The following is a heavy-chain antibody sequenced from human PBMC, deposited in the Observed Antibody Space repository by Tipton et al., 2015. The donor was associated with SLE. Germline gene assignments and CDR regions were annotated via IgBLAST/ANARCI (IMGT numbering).Heavy chain of an antibody. Sequence: TLSLTCDVYGGYFSGHRWTWIRQPPGKGLDWIGEINHSGSTNYNQSLQSRVILSEDTSTNQFSLSLSSVTAADTAVYYCATSDFYGSGQGLDVWGQGTTVTVSS. CDR2: INHSGST. CDR1: GGYFSGHR. CDR3: ATSDFYGSGQGLDV. D-gene: IGHD2/OR15-2a*01. V-gene: IGHV4-34*01. J-gene: IGHJ6*02.